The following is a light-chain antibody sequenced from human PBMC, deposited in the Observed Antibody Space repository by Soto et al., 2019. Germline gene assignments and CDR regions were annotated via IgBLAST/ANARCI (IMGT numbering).Light chain of an antibody. V-gene: IGKV3-15*01. CDR1: QSVSSN. Sequence: DTVMPQSPATLSVSPGESATLSCRASQSVSSNVAWYQQKPGHAPRLLIYAASTRATGISTRFRGSGSGTDFTLTINSLQSEDFAVYYCQQYTDWPALTFGGGTKVE. CDR2: AAS. CDR3: QQYTDWPALT. J-gene: IGKJ4*01.